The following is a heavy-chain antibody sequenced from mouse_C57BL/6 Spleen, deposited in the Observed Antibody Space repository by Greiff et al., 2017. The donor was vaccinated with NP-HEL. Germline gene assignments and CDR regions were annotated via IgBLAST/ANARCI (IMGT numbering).Heavy chain of an antibody. Sequence: QVQLQQSGAELVRPGASVKLSCKASGYTFTDYYINWVKQRPGQGLEWIARIYPGSGNTYYNEKFKGKATLTAEQSSSTSYMQLSSLTSEYSAVYFCARQDYDGVYAMDYWGQGTSVTVSS. CDR1: GYTFTDYY. V-gene: IGHV1-76*01. J-gene: IGHJ4*01. D-gene: IGHD2-4*01. CDR3: ARQDYDGVYAMDY. CDR2: IYPGSGNT.